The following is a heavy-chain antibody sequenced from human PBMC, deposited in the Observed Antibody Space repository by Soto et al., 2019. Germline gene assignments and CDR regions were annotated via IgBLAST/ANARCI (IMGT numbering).Heavy chain of an antibody. D-gene: IGHD2-2*01. CDR3: ARRKGQLEEAGMDV. Sequence: PSVHVSFKPSGYAFTSYAMHWGRQAPGQRLEWMGWINAGNGNTKYSQKFQGRVTMTRDTSTSTVYMELSSLRSEDTAVYYCARRKGQLEEAGMDVWGQGTTVTVSS. V-gene: IGHV1-3*01. CDR2: INAGNGNT. J-gene: IGHJ6*02. CDR1: GYAFTSYA.